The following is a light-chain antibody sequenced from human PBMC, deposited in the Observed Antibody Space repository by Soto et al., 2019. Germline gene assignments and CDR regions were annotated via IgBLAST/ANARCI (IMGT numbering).Light chain of an antibody. CDR3: QQYSSYPPS. Sequence: AIRMTQSPSSLSASTGDRVTITCRASQGISSYLAWYQQKPGKAPKLLIYAASTLQSGVPSRFSGSGSGTDFTLTISCLQSEDFATYYCQQYSSYPPSFGPGTKVDIK. CDR2: AAS. CDR1: QGISSY. J-gene: IGKJ3*01. V-gene: IGKV1-8*01.